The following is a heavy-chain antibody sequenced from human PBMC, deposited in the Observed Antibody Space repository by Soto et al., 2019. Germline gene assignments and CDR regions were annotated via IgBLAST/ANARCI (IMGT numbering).Heavy chain of an antibody. CDR1: GFTFSSYA. CDR2: ISGSGGST. D-gene: IGHD3-10*01. Sequence: PGGSLRLSCAASGFTFSSYAMSWVRQAPGKGLEWVSAISGSGGSTYYADSVKGRFTISRDNSKNTLYLQMNSLRAEDTAVYYCAKDPSFISPLGGGMDVWGQGTTVTVSS. CDR3: AKDPSFISPLGGGMDV. J-gene: IGHJ6*02. V-gene: IGHV3-23*01.